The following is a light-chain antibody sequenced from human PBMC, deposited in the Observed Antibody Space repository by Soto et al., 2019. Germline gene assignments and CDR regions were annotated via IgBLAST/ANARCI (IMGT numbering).Light chain of an antibody. Sequence: QSALTQPASVSGSPGQSITISCTGTSSDVGGYNYVSWYQQHPGKAPKLMIYDVSDRPSGVSNRFSASKSGNTASLTISGLQAEDEADYYCCSYTSSSTPWVFGTGTKGTV. J-gene: IGLJ1*01. CDR1: SSDVGGYNY. CDR2: DVS. CDR3: CSYTSSSTPWV. V-gene: IGLV2-14*03.